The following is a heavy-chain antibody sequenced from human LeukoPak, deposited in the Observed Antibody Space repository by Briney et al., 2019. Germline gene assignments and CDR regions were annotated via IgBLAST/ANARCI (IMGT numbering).Heavy chain of an antibody. D-gene: IGHD5-18*01. Sequence: GGSLRLSCAASGFTFSSYAMSWVRQAPGKGLEWVSAISGSGGSTYYADSVKGRFTISRDNSKNTLYLQVNSLRAEDTAVYYCARDHQLWLRYYFDYWGQGTLVTVSS. J-gene: IGHJ4*02. CDR2: ISGSGGST. V-gene: IGHV3-23*01. CDR3: ARDHQLWLRYYFDY. CDR1: GFTFSSYA.